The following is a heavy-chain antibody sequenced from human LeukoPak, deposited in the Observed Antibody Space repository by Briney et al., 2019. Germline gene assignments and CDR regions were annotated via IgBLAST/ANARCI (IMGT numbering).Heavy chain of an antibody. V-gene: IGHV4-34*01. D-gene: IGHD3-22*01. CDR2: INHSGST. Sequence: SETLSLTCAVYGGSFSGYYWSWIRQPPGKGLEWIGEINHSGSTNYNPSLKSQVTISVDTSKNQFSLKLSSVTAADTAVYYCARDTPAYYDSSGYSASDAFDIWGQGTMVTVSS. J-gene: IGHJ3*02. CDR1: GGSFSGYY. CDR3: ARDTPAYYDSSGYSASDAFDI.